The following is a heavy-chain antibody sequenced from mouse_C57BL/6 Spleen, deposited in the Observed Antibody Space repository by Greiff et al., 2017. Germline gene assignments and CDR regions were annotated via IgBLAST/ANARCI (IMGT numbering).Heavy chain of an antibody. V-gene: IGHV2-4*01. CDR1: GFSLTSYG. Sequence: QVQLKESGPGLVQPSQSLSITCTVSGFSLTSYGVHWVRQPPGKGLEWLGVIWSGGSTDYNAAFISRLSISKDNSKSQVFFKMNSLQADDTAIYYCAKWNYVLYAMDYWGQGTSVTVSS. D-gene: IGHD1-1*01. CDR2: IWSGGST. J-gene: IGHJ4*01. CDR3: AKWNYVLYAMDY.